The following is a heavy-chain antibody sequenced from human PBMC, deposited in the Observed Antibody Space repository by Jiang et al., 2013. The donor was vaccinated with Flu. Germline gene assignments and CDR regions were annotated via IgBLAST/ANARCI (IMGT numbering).Heavy chain of an antibody. D-gene: IGHD6-13*01. CDR3: ARRAAGAEYFQH. J-gene: IGHJ1*01. V-gene: IGHV5-51*01. Sequence: GYTFSNYWIGWVRQMPGKGLEWMGVIFSGDSDTRYSPSFQGQVTISADKSISTAYLQWSSLKASDTAMYYCARRAAGAEYFQHWGQGTLVTVSS. CDR2: IFSGDSDT. CDR1: GYTFSNYW.